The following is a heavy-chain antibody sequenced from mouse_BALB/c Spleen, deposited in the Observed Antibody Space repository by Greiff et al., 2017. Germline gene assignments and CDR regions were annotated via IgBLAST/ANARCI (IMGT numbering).Heavy chain of an antibody. J-gene: IGHJ4*01. CDR2: IDPANGNT. V-gene: IGHV14-3*02. D-gene: IGHD2-10*01. Sequence: EVQLQQSGAELVKPGASVKLSCTASGFNIKDTYMHWVKQRPEQGLEWIGRIDPANGNTKYDPKFQGKATITADTSSNTAYLQLSSLTSEDTAVYYCARSSYGGYAMDYWGQGTSVTVSS. CDR1: GFNIKDTY. CDR3: ARSSYGGYAMDY.